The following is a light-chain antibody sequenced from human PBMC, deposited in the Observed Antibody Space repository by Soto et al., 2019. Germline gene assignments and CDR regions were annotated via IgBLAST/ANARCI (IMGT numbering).Light chain of an antibody. CDR3: TSYTSSSTLVV. V-gene: IGLV2-14*01. CDR1: GSDFGGYNY. CDR2: EVS. Sequence: QSALAPAASGPWSTGSSITITSTGTGSDFGGYNYVSWYQQHPGKAPKLMIYEVSNRPSGVSNRFSGSKSGNTASLTISGLQAEDEADYYCTSYTSSSTLVVFGGGTKLTVL. J-gene: IGLJ2*01.